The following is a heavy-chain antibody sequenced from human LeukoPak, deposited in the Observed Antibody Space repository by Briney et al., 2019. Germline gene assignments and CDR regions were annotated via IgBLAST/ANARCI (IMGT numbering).Heavy chain of an antibody. CDR3: TSVVSSYGLDY. Sequence: GGSLRLSCAASGFTFSNAWMSWVRQAPGKGLEWVGRIKSKTDGGPTDYAAPVKGRFTISRDDSKNTLYLQMNSLKTEDTAVYYCTSVVSSYGLDYWGQGTLVTVSS. J-gene: IGHJ4*02. V-gene: IGHV3-15*01. CDR2: IKSKTDGGPT. D-gene: IGHD5-18*01. CDR1: GFTFSNAW.